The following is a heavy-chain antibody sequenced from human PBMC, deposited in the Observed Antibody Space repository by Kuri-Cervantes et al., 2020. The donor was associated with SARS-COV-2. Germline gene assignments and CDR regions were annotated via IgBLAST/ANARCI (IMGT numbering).Heavy chain of an antibody. V-gene: IGHV3-7*01. CDR1: GFTFGSYW. D-gene: IGHD3-3*01. CDR2: IKQDGSEK. Sequence: GESLKISCAASGFTFGSYWMSWVRQAPGKGLEWVANIKQDGSEKYYVDSVKGRFTISRDDAKNSLYLQMNSLRAEDTAVYYCAREDYDFWSGLSYMDVWGKGTTVTVSS. J-gene: IGHJ6*03. CDR3: AREDYDFWSGLSYMDV.